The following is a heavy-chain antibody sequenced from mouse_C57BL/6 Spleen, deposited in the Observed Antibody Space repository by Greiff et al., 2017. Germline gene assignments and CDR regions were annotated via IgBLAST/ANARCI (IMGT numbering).Heavy chain of an antibody. CDR1: GYTFTGYW. J-gene: IGHJ4*01. V-gene: IGHV1-9*01. CDR2: ILPGSGST. D-gene: IGHD1-1*01. Sequence: QVQLQQPGAELMKPGASVKLSCKATGYTFTGYWIEWVKQRPGHGLEWIGEILPGSGSTNYNEKFKGKATFTAHTSSNTAYMQLSSLTTEDSGIYYCARKRDYYGSSPSYAMDYWGQGTSVTVSS. CDR3: ARKRDYYGSSPSYAMDY.